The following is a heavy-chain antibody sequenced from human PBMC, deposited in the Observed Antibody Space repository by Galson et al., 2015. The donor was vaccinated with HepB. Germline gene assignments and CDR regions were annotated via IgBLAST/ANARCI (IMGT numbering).Heavy chain of an antibody. CDR1: GYTFTSYG. J-gene: IGHJ4*02. CDR3: ARDSLSLLWFGEAYFDH. Sequence: SVKVSCKASGYTFTSYGITWVRQAPGQGLEWMGWISAYNGHTNYAQKLQGRVTMTTDTSTNTAYMELRSLRSDDTAVYYCARDSLSLLWFGEAYFDHWGQGTLVTVSS. D-gene: IGHD3-10*01. V-gene: IGHV1-18*04. CDR2: ISAYNGHT.